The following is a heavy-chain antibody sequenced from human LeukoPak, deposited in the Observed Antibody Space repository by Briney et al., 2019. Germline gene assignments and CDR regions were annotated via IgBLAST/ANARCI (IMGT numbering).Heavy chain of an antibody. V-gene: IGHV4-34*01. CDR3: ARGRGGCGDYQNWFDP. J-gene: IGHJ5*02. D-gene: IGHD4-17*01. CDR1: GGSFSGYY. CDR2: INHSGST. Sequence: SETLSLTCAVYGGSFSGYYWSWIRQPPGKGLEWIGEINHSGSTNYNPSLKSRVTISVDTSKNQFSLKLSSVTAADTAVYYCARGRGGCGDYQNWFDPWGQGTLVTVSS.